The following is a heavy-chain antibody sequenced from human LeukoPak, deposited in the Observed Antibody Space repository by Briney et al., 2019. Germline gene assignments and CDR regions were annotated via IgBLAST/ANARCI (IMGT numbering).Heavy chain of an antibody. V-gene: IGHV4-34*01. CDR3: ARGTRLRLRDFNC. D-gene: IGHD5-12*01. CDR1: GGSFSGYY. CDR2: INHSGST. J-gene: IGHJ4*02. Sequence: SETLSLTCAVYGGSFSGYYWSWIRQPPGKGLEWIGEINHSGSTNYNPSLKSRVTISVDTSKNQFSLKLSSVTAADTAVYYCARGTRLRLRDFNCWGQGTLVTVSS.